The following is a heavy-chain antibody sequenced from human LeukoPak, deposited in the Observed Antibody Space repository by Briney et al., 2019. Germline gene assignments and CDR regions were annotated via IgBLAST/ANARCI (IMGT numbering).Heavy chain of an antibody. J-gene: IGHJ3*01. D-gene: IGHD6-13*01. CDR2: IYPDDSDT. CDR1: GYNFSDYW. CDR3: ARLLATPGHDAFDV. V-gene: IGHV5-51*01. Sequence: GESLKISCQGSGYNFSDYWIGWVRQMPGKGLEWTGIIYPDDSDTRYSPSFQGQVTISADKSVNTAYLRWSSLEASDSAIYYCARLLATPGHDAFDVWGQGTMVTVSS.